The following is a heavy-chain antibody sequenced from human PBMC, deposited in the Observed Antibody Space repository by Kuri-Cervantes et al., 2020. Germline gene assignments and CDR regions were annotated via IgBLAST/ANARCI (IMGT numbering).Heavy chain of an antibody. Sequence: SVKVSCKASGYTFTGYYMHWVRQAPGQGLEWMGRIIPILGIANYAQKFQGRVTITADKSTSTAYMELSSLRSEDTAVYYCATVGNQRILYYFDYWGQGTLVTVSS. CDR3: ATVGNQRILYYFDY. CDR2: IIPILGIA. D-gene: IGHD4-23*01. J-gene: IGHJ4*02. V-gene: IGHV1-69*04. CDR1: GYTFTGYY.